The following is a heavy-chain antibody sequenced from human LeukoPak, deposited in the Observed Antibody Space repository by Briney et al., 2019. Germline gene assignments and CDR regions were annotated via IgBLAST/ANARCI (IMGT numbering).Heavy chain of an antibody. D-gene: IGHD3-3*01. CDR3: ARGQGLRFLEWLSWFDP. CDR1: GGSFSGYY. Sequence: SETLSLTCAVYGGSFSGYYWSWIRQPPGKGLEWIGEINHSGSTNYNPSLKSRVTIPVDTSKNQFSLKLSSVTAADTAVYYCARGQGLRFLEWLSWFDPWGQGTLVTVSS. J-gene: IGHJ5*02. V-gene: IGHV4-34*01. CDR2: INHSGST.